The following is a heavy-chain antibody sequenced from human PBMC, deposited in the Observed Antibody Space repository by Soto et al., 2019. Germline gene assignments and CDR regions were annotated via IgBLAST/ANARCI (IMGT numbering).Heavy chain of an antibody. CDR3: ARGNGDYFPSTYYYMDV. D-gene: IGHD4-17*01. V-gene: IGHV1-8*01. J-gene: IGHJ6*03. Sequence: GASVKVSCKASGYTFTSYDINWVRQATGQGLEWMGWMNPNSGNTGYAQKFQGRVTMTRNTSISTAYMELSSLRSEDTAVYYCARGNGDYFPSTYYYMDVWGKGTTVTVSS. CDR1: GYTFTSYD. CDR2: MNPNSGNT.